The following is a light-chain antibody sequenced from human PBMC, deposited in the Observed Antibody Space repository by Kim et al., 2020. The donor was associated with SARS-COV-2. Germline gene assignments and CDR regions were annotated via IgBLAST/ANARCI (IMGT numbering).Light chain of an antibody. CDR1: SSNIGNNY. Sequence: QSVLTQPPSVSAAPGQKVTISCSGSSSNIGNNYVSWYQQLPGTAPKLLIYDNNKRPSGIPDRFSGSKSGTSATLGITGLQTGDEADYYCGTWDSSLSAGRWVFGEGTQLTVL. J-gene: IGLJ2*01. CDR3: GTWDSSLSAGRWV. CDR2: DNN. V-gene: IGLV1-51*01.